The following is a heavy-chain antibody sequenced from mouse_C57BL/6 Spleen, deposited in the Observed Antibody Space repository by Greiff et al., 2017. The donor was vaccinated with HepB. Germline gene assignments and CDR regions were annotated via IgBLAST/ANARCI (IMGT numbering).Heavy chain of an antibody. CDR3: ARDPSSYYGSSYNYFDY. Sequence: VKLVESGAELARPGASVKLSCKASGYTFTRYGISWVKQRTGQGLEWIGEIYPRSGNTYYNEKFKGKATLTADKSSSTAYMELRSLTSEDSAVYFCARDPSSYYGSSYNYFDYWGQGTTLTVSS. CDR2: IYPRSGNT. D-gene: IGHD1-1*01. CDR1: GYTFTRYG. J-gene: IGHJ2*01. V-gene: IGHV1-81*01.